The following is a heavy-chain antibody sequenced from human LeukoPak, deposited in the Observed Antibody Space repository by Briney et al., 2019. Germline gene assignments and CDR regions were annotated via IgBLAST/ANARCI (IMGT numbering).Heavy chain of an antibody. J-gene: IGHJ6*02. Sequence: PSETLSLTCTVSGGSISSYYWSWIRQPPGKGLEWIGYIYYSGSTNYNPPLKSRVTISVDTSKNQFSLKLSSVTAADTAVYYCARDTLYFGAVGYYYGMDVWGQGTTVTVSS. V-gene: IGHV4-59*01. CDR3: ARDTLYFGAVGYYYGMDV. CDR2: IYYSGST. CDR1: GGSISSYY. D-gene: IGHD3-9*01.